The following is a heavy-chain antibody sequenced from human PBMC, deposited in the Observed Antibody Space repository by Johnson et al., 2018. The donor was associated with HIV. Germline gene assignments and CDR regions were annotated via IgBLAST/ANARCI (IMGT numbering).Heavy chain of an antibody. V-gene: IGHV3-9*01. CDR2: ISCNSGSI. CDR3: AKGSIAARWGAFDS. D-gene: IGHD6-6*01. CDR1: GFTFDDYA. J-gene: IGHJ3*02. Sequence: VQLVESGGGLVQPGRSLRLSCADSGFTFDDYAMHWVRQAPGKGLEWVSGISCNSGSIGYADSVQGRFTISRDNAKNSLYLQMNSLRAEDTALYYCAKGSIAARWGAFDSWGQGTMVTVSS.